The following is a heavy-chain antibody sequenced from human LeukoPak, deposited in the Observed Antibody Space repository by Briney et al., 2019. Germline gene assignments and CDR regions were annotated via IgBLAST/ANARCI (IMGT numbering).Heavy chain of an antibody. D-gene: IGHD3-10*01. CDR2: IYTSGST. CDR1: GASISSGGYD. J-gene: IGHJ4*02. Sequence: SETLSLTCTVSGASISSGGYDWYWIRQPAGKGLEWIGHIYTSGSTDYNPSLKSRVTISVATSKNQFSLKLTSVTAADTAVYYCTKGRGIWGQGTLVTVYS. V-gene: IGHV4-61*09. CDR3: TKGRGI.